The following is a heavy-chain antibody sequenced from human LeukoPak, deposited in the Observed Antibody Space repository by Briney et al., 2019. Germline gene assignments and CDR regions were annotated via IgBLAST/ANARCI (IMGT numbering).Heavy chain of an antibody. CDR1: GFTFTTYA. J-gene: IGHJ4*02. CDR3: AKDNDPRAYSAYDSYDY. Sequence: GSLRLSCAAPGFTFTTYAMSWVRQAPGKGLEWVSAISNTGDSTYHADSVKGRFTISRDNSKNTLFLQMHSLRAEDTAVYYCAKDNDPRAYSAYDSYDYWGQGTLVTVSS. V-gene: IGHV3-23*01. CDR2: ISNTGDST. D-gene: IGHD5-12*01.